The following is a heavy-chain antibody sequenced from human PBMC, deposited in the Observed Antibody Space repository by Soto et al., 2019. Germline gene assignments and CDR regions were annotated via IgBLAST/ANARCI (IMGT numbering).Heavy chain of an antibody. J-gene: IGHJ5*02. CDR2: IIPIFGTA. Sequence: SVKVSCKASGVTFSSYAISWVRQAPGQGLEWMGGIIPIFGTANYAQKFQGRVTITADKSTSTAYMELSSLRSEDTAVYYCARAPIAAAFNWFDPWGQGTLVTVSS. V-gene: IGHV1-69*06. D-gene: IGHD6-13*01. CDR3: ARAPIAAAFNWFDP. CDR1: GVTFSSYA.